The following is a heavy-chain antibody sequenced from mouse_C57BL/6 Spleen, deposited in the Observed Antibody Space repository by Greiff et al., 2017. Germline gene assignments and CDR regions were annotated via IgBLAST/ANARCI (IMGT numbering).Heavy chain of an antibody. D-gene: IGHD3-2*02. CDR3: GRADEATGWFAD. CDR1: GYTFTSYG. Sequence: QVQLQQSGAELARPGASVKLSCKASGYTFTSYGIRWVKQRPGQGLEWIGEIYPRSGNTYYNEKFKGKATLTADKSSSTAYMGLRSLTSEDSAVYAGGRADEATGWFADWGQGTLVTVSA. V-gene: IGHV1-81*01. J-gene: IGHJ3*01. CDR2: IYPRSGNT.